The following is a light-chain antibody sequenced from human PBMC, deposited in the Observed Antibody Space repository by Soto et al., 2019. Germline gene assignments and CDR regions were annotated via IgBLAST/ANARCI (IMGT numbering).Light chain of an antibody. CDR3: QQRSNWFSLT. Sequence: DIVMTQSQATLSVSPGERVTLSWSASQTVSSCLAWYQQKPAQAPRHLIYGASNRANGIPARFSGSGSGTEVTLTISSLEHADVAVYYCQQRSNWFSLTFGGGTKVDIK. CDR1: QTVSSC. J-gene: IGKJ4*01. V-gene: IGKV3-11*01. CDR2: GAS.